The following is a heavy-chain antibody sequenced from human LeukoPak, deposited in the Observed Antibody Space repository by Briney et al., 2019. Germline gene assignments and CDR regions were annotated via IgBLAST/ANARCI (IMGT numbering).Heavy chain of an antibody. Sequence: SQTLSLTCAISGDSVSSNSVAWNWIRQSPSRGLEWLGRIYYRSKWYNDYAVSVESRITINPDTTKNRFSLQLNSVTPEDTAVYYCARERGGNNYGYVFGYWGQGTLVTVSS. D-gene: IGHD5-18*01. CDR3: ARERGGNNYGYVFGY. V-gene: IGHV6-1*01. J-gene: IGHJ4*02. CDR1: GDSVSSNSVA. CDR2: IYYRSKWYN.